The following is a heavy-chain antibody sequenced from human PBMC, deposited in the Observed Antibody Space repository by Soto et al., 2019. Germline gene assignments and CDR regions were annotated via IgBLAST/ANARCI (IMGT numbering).Heavy chain of an antibody. J-gene: IGHJ4*02. Sequence: GGSLRLSCTASGFTFGEYAMSWFRQAPGKGLEWVGYIRSKSFGGTTEYAASVKGRFTISRDDSKSIAYLQMDSLETEDTAFYYCTRSQYLDYWGQGILVTVSS. CDR2: IRSKSFGGTT. CDR1: GFTFGEYA. V-gene: IGHV3-49*03. CDR3: TRSQYLDY.